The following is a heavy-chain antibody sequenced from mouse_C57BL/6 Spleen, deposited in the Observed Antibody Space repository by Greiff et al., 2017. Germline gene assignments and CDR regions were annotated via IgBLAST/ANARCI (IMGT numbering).Heavy chain of an antibody. D-gene: IGHD2-9*01. Sequence: QVQLQQSGAELVKPGASVKISCKASGYAFSSYWMNWVKQRPGKGLEWIGQIYPGDGDTNYNGKVTGKATLTADKSSSPAYLQRSSLTSEDSAVYFCARPTMVTTYYFDYWGQGTTLTVSS. V-gene: IGHV1-80*01. CDR1: GYAFSSYW. J-gene: IGHJ2*01. CDR2: IYPGDGDT. CDR3: ARPTMVTTYYFDY.